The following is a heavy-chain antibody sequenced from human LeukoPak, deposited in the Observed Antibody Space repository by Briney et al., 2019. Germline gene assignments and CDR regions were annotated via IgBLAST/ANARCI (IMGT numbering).Heavy chain of an antibody. CDR1: GRSISIYY. V-gene: IGHV4-4*07. Sequence: SETLSLTCTLSGRSISIYYWSWIRQPAGKGLEWIGRIFTSGSTNYNTSLKSRVTMSVDTSKNQFSLKLSSVTAADTAVYYCARVGYSSSSSNIFDYWGQGTLVTVSS. CDR3: ARVGYSSSSSNIFDY. J-gene: IGHJ4*02. D-gene: IGHD6-13*01. CDR2: IFTSGST.